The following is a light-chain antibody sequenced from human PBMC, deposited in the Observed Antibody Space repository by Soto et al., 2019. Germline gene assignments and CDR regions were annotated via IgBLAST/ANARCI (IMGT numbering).Light chain of an antibody. CDR2: DVS. V-gene: IGLV2-11*01. CDR1: SSDVGGYIF. CDR3: CSYAGSYTWV. Sequence: QSALTQPRSVSGSPGQSVTISCTGTSSDVGGYIFVSWYQQHPGKAPKLMIYDVSKRPSGVPDRFSGSKSGNTASLTISGLQAEDETDYYCCSYAGSYTWVFGTGTKLTVL. J-gene: IGLJ1*01.